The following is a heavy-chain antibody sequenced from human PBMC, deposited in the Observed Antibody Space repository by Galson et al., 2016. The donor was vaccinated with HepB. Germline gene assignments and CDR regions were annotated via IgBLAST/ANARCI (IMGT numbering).Heavy chain of an antibody. D-gene: IGHD2-15*01. Sequence: AISGDSVSSNSVAWNWIRQSPSRGLEWLGRTYKNYATSVKSRITINSDTSKNQFSLHLNSVTPDDTAVYYCARGIWNSFDVWGQGTVVTVSS. CDR3: ARGIWNSFDV. J-gene: IGHJ3*01. CDR1: GDSVSSNSVA. CDR2: TYK. V-gene: IGHV6-1*01.